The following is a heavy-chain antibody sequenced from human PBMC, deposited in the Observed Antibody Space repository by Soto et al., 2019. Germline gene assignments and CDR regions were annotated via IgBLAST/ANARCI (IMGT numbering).Heavy chain of an antibody. CDR2: ISYDGSNK. V-gene: IGHV3-30*18. Sequence: QVQLVESGGGVVQPGRSLRLSCAASGFTFSSYGMHWVRQAPGKGLEWVAVISYDGSNKYYEDSVKGRFTISRDNSKNTLYLQMNSLRAEDTAVYYCAKDNMVRGATYYYYGMDVWGQGTTVSVSS. CDR1: GFTFSSYG. J-gene: IGHJ6*02. D-gene: IGHD3-10*01. CDR3: AKDNMVRGATYYYYGMDV.